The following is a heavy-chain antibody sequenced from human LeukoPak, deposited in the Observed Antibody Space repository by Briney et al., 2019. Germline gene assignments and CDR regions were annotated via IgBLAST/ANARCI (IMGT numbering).Heavy chain of an antibody. CDR2: ISGSGGST. V-gene: IGHV3-23*01. CDR1: GFTFSSYA. CDR3: AKEGCSSTSCYDYFDY. Sequence: PGGSLRLSCAASGFTFSSYAMSWVRQAPGKGLELVSAISGSGGSTYYADSVKGRFTISRDNSKNTLYLQMNSLRAEDTAVYYCAKEGCSSTSCYDYFDYWGQGTLVTVSS. D-gene: IGHD2-2*01. J-gene: IGHJ4*02.